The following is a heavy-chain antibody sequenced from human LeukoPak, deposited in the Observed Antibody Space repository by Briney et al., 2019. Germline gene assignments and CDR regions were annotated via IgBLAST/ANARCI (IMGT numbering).Heavy chain of an antibody. CDR2: IRYDGSNK. J-gene: IGHJ6*03. V-gene: IGHV3-30*02. Sequence: PGGSLRLSCAASGFTFSSYGMHWVRQAPGKGLEWVAFIRYDGSNKYYADSVKGRFTISGDNAKNSLYLQMNSLRAEDTAVYYCARANDFWSGYLITHYYYYYMDVWGKGTTVTVSS. CDR1: GFTFSSYG. D-gene: IGHD3-3*01. CDR3: ARANDFWSGYLITHYYYYYMDV.